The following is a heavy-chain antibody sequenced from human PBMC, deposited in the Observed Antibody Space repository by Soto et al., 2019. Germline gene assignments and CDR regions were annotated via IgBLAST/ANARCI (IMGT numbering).Heavy chain of an antibody. Sequence: QVQLVQSGTEVKKPGASVKVSCKASGYTFSNFGLSWVRQAPGQGLEWMGWISPSNGQTIYAQNFHGRVTMITDTSTATAHMELRSLISDDTAVYYCARVIMIFGVANLGSYFDYWGQGTRVTVSA. CDR2: ISPSNGQT. CDR3: ARVIMIFGVANLGSYFDY. D-gene: IGHD3-3*01. J-gene: IGHJ4*02. CDR1: GYTFSNFG. V-gene: IGHV1-18*01.